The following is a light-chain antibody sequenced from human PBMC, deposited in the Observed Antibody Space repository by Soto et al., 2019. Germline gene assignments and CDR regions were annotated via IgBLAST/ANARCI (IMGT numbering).Light chain of an antibody. CDR1: QSVSSSY. J-gene: IGKJ4*01. V-gene: IGKV3-20*01. CDR3: QQYGSSPLT. Sequence: EIVLTQSPGTLSLSPGERATLSCRASQSVSSSYLAWYQQKPGQATRLLIYGASSRATGITDRFSGSGSGTDFTLTISRLEPEDFAVYYCQQYGSSPLTFGGGTKVEIK. CDR2: GAS.